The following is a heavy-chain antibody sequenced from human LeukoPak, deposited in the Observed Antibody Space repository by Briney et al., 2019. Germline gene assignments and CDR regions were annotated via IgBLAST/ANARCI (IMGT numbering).Heavy chain of an antibody. D-gene: IGHD2-2*01. J-gene: IGHJ3*02. V-gene: IGHV5-51*01. CDR2: IFPGDSDT. CDR3: ARSPVVDDAFDI. Sequence: GESLKISCKASGHSFTNHWIGWVRQMPGIGLEWMGIIFPGDSDTRYSPSFQGQVTISADKSISTAYLQWSSLKASDTAMYYCARSPVVDDAFDIWGQGTMVTVSS. CDR1: GHSFTNHW.